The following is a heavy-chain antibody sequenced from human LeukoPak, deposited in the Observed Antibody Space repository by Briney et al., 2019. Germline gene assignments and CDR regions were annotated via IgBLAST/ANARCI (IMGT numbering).Heavy chain of an antibody. CDR2: INTNTGNP. CDR3: AKDRLGGPYFSHY. J-gene: IGHJ4*02. D-gene: IGHD3-16*01. CDR1: GYTFTTYA. Sequence: ASVKVSCKASGYTFTTYAMNWVRQAPGQGLEWMGWINTNTGNPTYAQGFTGRFVFSLDTSVSTAYLQISSLKAEDTAVYFCAKDRLGGPYFSHYWGQGTLVTVSS. V-gene: IGHV7-4-1*02.